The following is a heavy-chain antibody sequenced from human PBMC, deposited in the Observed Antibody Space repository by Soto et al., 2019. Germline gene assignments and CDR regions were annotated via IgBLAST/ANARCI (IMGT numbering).Heavy chain of an antibody. Sequence: PGESLKISCKGSGYSFTKYWIGWVRQMSGKGLEWMAIIYPGDSDTRYSPSSQGQVTISADKSISTAYLQWSSLKASDTAMYYCAMAIFVDGMDVWGQGTTVTVSS. J-gene: IGHJ6*02. CDR2: IYPGDSDT. CDR3: AMAIFVDGMDV. D-gene: IGHD3-3*01. V-gene: IGHV5-51*01. CDR1: GYSFTKYW.